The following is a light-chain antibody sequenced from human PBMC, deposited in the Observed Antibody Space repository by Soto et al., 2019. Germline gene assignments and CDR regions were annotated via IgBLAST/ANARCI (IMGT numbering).Light chain of an antibody. Sequence: QAVVTQEPSLTVSPGGTVTLTCGSSTGAVTSGHYPYWFQQKPGQAPRTLIYDTTNKHSWTPARFSGSLLGGKAALTLSGAQPEDEAEYYCLLAYSGDEVFGGETKVTVL. V-gene: IGLV7-46*01. CDR3: LLAYSGDEV. J-gene: IGLJ3*02. CDR1: TGAVTSGHY. CDR2: DTT.